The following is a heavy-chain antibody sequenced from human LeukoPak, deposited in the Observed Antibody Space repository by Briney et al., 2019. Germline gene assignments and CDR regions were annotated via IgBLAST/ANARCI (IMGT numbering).Heavy chain of an antibody. Sequence: SETLSLTCTVSGGSINTGYYWGWIRQPPGKGLEWIGSIYYSGSTYYNPSLKSRVTISVDTSKNQFSLKLSSVTAADTAVYYCASLRRGYSLYYFDYWGQGTLVTVSS. J-gene: IGHJ4*02. CDR3: ASLRRGYSLYYFDY. D-gene: IGHD3-22*01. CDR1: GGSINTGYY. CDR2: IYYSGST. V-gene: IGHV4-39*01.